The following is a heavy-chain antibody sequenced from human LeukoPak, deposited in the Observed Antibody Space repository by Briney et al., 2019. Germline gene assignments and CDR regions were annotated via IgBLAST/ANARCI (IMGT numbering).Heavy chain of an antibody. CDR1: GYSISSYY. V-gene: IGHV4-59*01. CDR3: ARDRSGSYSRYYYYGMDV. Sequence: SEALSLTCTVSGYSISSYYWSWIRQPPGKGLEWIGYIFYSGSTNYNPSLKSRVTISVDTSKNQFSLKLSSVTAADTAVYYCARDRSGSYSRYYYYGMDVWGQGTTVTVSS. D-gene: IGHD1-26*01. CDR2: IFYSGST. J-gene: IGHJ6*02.